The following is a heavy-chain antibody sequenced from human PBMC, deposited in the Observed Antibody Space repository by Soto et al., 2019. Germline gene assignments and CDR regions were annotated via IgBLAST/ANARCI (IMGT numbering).Heavy chain of an antibody. V-gene: IGHV2-5*01. CDR2: VFWNDDK. Sequence: QITLKATGPTLVQPTQTLTLTCTFSGFLFGVSGVGVGWIRQPPGRALEWLGLVFWNDDKRYSPSLESRLTLTKDTSNNQVVLTVTNLDPGDTGTYYCARAYTYDFDHWGQGTLVTVSS. J-gene: IGHJ4*02. CDR3: ARAYTYDFDH. D-gene: IGHD2-21*01. CDR1: GFLFGVSGVG.